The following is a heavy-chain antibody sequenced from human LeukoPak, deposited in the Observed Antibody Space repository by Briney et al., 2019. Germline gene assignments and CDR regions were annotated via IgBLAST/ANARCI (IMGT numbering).Heavy chain of an antibody. J-gene: IGHJ4*02. V-gene: IGHV1-2*02. D-gene: IGHD2-2*03. Sequence: ASVKVSCKASGYTFTGYYMHWVRQAPGQGIEWMGWINPNSGGTNYAQKFQGRVTMTRDTSISTAYMELSRLRSDDTAVYYCARASMDIVVVPAASMLDYWGQGTLVTVSS. CDR1: GYTFTGYY. CDR3: ARASMDIVVVPAASMLDY. CDR2: INPNSGGT.